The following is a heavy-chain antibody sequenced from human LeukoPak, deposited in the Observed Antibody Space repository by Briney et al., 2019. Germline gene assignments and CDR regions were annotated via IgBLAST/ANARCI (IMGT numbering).Heavy chain of an antibody. J-gene: IGHJ6*02. CDR2: ITNSGSTI. CDR3: ARSIGLTGGGVDV. Sequence: PGGSLRLSCAASGFTFSDYNMNWVRQAPGKGLEWVSYITNSGSTIHYADSMKGRFTISRDNAKNSLYLQMNSLRDEDTAVYYCARSIGLTGGGVDVWGQGTTVTVSS. V-gene: IGHV3-11*01. D-gene: IGHD3-9*01. CDR1: GFTFSDYN.